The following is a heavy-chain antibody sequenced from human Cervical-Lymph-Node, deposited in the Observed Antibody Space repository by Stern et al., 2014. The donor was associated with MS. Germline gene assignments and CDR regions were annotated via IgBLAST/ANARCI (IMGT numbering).Heavy chain of an antibody. CDR1: GYAFTDYF. CDR3: ARGEGRFAY. Sequence: VQLVQSGAEVRKPGASVKLSCKASGYAFTDYFIQLVRQAPGQGLELMGLINPTSGSTIYAQKFLGRVAMTRDTSTTTVYMHLSSLRSEDTAIYYCARGEGRFAYWGQGTLVTVSS. V-gene: IGHV1-46*01. D-gene: IGHD3-3*01. J-gene: IGHJ4*02. CDR2: INPTSGST.